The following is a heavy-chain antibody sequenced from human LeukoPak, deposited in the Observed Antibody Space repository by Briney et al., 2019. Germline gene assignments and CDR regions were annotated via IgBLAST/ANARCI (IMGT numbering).Heavy chain of an antibody. J-gene: IGHJ4*02. CDR1: GFTFDDYA. Sequence: GGSLRLSCAASGFTFDDYAMHWVRQAPGKGLEWVSGISWNSGSIGYADSVKGRFTISRDNAKNSLYLQINSLRAEDMALYYCAKDSGPYSYDSSGPYFDYWGQGTLVNVSS. D-gene: IGHD3-22*01. CDR3: AKDSGPYSYDSSGPYFDY. CDR2: ISWNSGSI. V-gene: IGHV3-9*03.